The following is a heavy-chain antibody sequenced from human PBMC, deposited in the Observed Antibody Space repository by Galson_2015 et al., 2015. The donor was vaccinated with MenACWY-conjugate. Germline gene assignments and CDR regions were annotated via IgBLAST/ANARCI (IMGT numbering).Heavy chain of an antibody. Sequence: SLRLSCAASGFTFSSYRINWVRQAPGKGLEGVSYISSSSKTIYYADSVKGRLTISRDNAKNSVYLQMNSLRAEDTAVYHCVRCNVVGGDYAFAPWGQGTLVTVSS. CDR2: ISSSSKTI. CDR1: GFTFSSYR. CDR3: VRCNVVGGDYAFAP. J-gene: IGHJ5*02. D-gene: IGHD4-17*01. V-gene: IGHV3-48*04.